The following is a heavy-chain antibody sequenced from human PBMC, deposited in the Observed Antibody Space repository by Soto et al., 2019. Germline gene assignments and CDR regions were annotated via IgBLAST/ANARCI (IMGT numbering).Heavy chain of an antibody. D-gene: IGHD4-17*01. CDR1: GGSFSSGGYY. Sequence: PSETLSLTCTVSGGSFSSGGYYWSWIRQHPGEGLEWIGSIYYSGSTYYNSSLKSRLTMSVDTSKNQFSLKLSSVTAADTAVYYCARGPRQEYGGKFFDYGGQGTLVTVSS. CDR2: IYYSGST. CDR3: ARGPRQEYGGKFFDY. V-gene: IGHV4-31*03. J-gene: IGHJ4*02.